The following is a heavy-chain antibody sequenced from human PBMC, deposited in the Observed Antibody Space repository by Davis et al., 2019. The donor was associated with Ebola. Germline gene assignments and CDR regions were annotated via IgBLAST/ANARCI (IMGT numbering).Heavy chain of an antibody. J-gene: IGHJ5*02. D-gene: IGHD6-19*01. CDR3: TRAVAGPTNWFDP. CDR1: GFTFSSYS. Sequence: GGSLRLSCAASGFTFSSYSMNWVRQAPGKGLEWVSYISSSGTSIYYADSVKGRFTISRDDSESIAYLQMNSLKTEDTAVYYCTRAVAGPTNWFDPWGQGTLVTVSS. V-gene: IGHV3-48*01. CDR2: ISSSGTSI.